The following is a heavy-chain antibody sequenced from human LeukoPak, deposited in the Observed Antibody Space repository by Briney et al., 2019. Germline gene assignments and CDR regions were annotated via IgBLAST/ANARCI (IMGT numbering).Heavy chain of an antibody. Sequence: SSETLPPTCTVSGYSISSGYYWGWIRQPPGKGLEWIGSIYHSGSTYYNPSLKSRVTISVDTSKNQFSLKLSSVTAADTAVYYCARDFYYDSSGYYIVEDDAFDIWGQGTMVTVSS. J-gene: IGHJ3*02. CDR3: ARDFYYDSSGYYIVEDDAFDI. V-gene: IGHV4-38-2*02. CDR1: GYSISSGYY. D-gene: IGHD3-22*01. CDR2: IYHSGST.